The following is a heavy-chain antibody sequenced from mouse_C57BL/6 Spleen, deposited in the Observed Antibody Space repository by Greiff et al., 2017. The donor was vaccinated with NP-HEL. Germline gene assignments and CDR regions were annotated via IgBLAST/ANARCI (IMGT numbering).Heavy chain of an antibody. CDR1: GFTFSDYG. CDR2: ISSGSSTI. J-gene: IGHJ2*01. V-gene: IGHV5-17*01. Sequence: EVKLMESGGGLVKPGGSLKLSCAASGFTFSDYGMHWVRQAPEKGLEWVAYISSGSSTIYYADTVKGRCTISRDNAKNTLFLQMTSLRSEDTAMYYCARDYGSSYFDYWGQGTTLTVSS. CDR3: ARDYGSSYFDY. D-gene: IGHD1-1*01.